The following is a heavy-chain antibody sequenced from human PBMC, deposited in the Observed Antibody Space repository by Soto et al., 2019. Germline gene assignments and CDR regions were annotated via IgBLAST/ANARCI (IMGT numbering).Heavy chain of an antibody. CDR1: GYSVTSSDYY. CDR2: MFYSGLT. D-gene: IGHD2-15*01. Sequence: SETLSLICSVSGYSVTSSDYYWAWIRQPPGKGLEWIGSMFYSGLTYYNPSLKSRVTLSVDTSKNQFSVRLNSVTAADTAVYYCAPLSVSLSGPYGIHVWGQGTTVTVSS. J-gene: IGHJ6*02. CDR3: APLSVSLSGPYGIHV. V-gene: IGHV4-39*01.